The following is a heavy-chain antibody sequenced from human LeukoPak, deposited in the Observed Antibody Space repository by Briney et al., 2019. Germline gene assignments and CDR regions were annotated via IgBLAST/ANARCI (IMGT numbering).Heavy chain of an antibody. D-gene: IGHD2-15*01. J-gene: IGHJ4*02. V-gene: IGHV4-34*01. Sequence: PSETLSLTCAVYGRSFSGYYWSWIRQPPREGLEWIGEINHSGSTNYNPSLKSRVTISVDTSKNQFSLKLSSVTAADTAVYYCARGIVVVVAARFDYWGQGTLVTVSS. CDR2: INHSGST. CDR3: ARGIVVVVAARFDY. CDR1: GRSFSGYY.